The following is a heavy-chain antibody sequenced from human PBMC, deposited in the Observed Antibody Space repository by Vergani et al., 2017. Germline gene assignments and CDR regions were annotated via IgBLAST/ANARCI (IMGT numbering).Heavy chain of an antibody. CDR2: INPNSGGT. Sequence: QVQLVQSGAEVKKPGASVKVSCKASGYTFTGYYMHWVRQAPGQGLEWMGWINPNSGGTNYAQKFQGRVTMTRATSISTASMELGRRVSDDTAVYYCARDILYRPIVYAISCQDYWGQGTLVTVSS. J-gene: IGHJ4*02. CDR3: ARDILYRPIVYAISCQDY. V-gene: IGHV1-2*02. CDR1: GYTFTGYY. D-gene: IGHD2-8*01.